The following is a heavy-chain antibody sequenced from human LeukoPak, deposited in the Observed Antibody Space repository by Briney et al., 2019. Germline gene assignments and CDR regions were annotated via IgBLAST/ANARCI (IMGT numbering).Heavy chain of an antibody. D-gene: IGHD4-11*01. J-gene: IGHJ6*02. CDR2: IIPILGIA. Sequence: GSSVKVSCKASGGTFSSYAISWVRQAPGQGLEWMGRIIPILGIANHAQKFQGRVTITADKSTSTAYMELSSLRSEDTAVYYCARDDYSNYPLGYYYYGMDVWGQGTTVTVSS. CDR1: GGTFSSYA. V-gene: IGHV1-69*04. CDR3: ARDDYSNYPLGYYYYGMDV.